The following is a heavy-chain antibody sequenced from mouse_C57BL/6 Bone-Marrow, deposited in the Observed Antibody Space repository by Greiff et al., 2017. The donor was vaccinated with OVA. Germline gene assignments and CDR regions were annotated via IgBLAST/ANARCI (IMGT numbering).Heavy chain of an antibody. J-gene: IGHJ2*01. D-gene: IGHD1-1*01. V-gene: IGHV1-81*01. Sequence: VQVVESGAELARPGASVKLSCKASGYTFTSYGISWVKQRTGQGLEWIGEIYPRSGNTYYNEKFKGKATLTADKSSSTAYMELRSLTSEDSAVYFCARRITTVVATGYWGQGTTLTVSS. CDR3: ARRITTVVATGY. CDR2: IYPRSGNT. CDR1: GYTFTSYG.